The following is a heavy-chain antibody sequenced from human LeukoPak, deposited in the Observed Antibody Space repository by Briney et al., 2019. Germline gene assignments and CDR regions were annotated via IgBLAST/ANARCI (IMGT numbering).Heavy chain of an antibody. CDR2: INPNSGGT. V-gene: IGHV1-2*02. CDR1: GYTLTSYG. CDR3: ARSYYYYYMDV. Sequence: ASVKVSCKASGYTLTSYGISWVRQAPGQGLEWMGWINPNSGGTNYAQKFQGRVTMTRDTSISTAYMELSRLRSDGTAMYYCARSYYYYYMDVWGKGTTVTVSS. J-gene: IGHJ6*03.